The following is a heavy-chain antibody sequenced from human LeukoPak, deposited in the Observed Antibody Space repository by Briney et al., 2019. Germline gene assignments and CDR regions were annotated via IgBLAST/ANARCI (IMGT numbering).Heavy chain of an antibody. CDR1: GFTFSSYS. CDR2: ISSSSTI. V-gene: IGHV3-48*01. D-gene: IGHD4-11*01. J-gene: IGHJ4*02. CDR3: ARVDDYSNYPFDY. Sequence: GGSLRLSCAASGFTFSSYSMNWVRQAPGKGLEWVSYISSSSTIYYADSLKGRFTISRDNAKNSLYLQMNSLRAEDTAVYYCARVDDYSNYPFDYWGQGTLVTVSS.